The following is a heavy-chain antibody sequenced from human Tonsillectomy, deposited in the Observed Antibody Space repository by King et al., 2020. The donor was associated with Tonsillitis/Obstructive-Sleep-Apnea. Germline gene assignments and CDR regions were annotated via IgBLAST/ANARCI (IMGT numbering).Heavy chain of an antibody. V-gene: IGHV5-51*03. J-gene: IGHJ6*02. Sequence: VQLVESGAEVKKPGESLRISCKRSGYSFTNYWIGWVRQMPGKGLEWMGIIYPGDSDTKYSPSFQGQVTISADKSISTACLQWSSLKASDTAMYYCALTYCSSTSCYYYYNTLDVWGQGTTVTVSS. D-gene: IGHD2-2*01. CDR3: ALTYCSSTSCYYYYNTLDV. CDR2: IYPGDSDT. CDR1: GYSFTNYW.